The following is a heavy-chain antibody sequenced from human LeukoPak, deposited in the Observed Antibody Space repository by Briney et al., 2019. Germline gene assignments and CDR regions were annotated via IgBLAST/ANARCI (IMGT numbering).Heavy chain of an antibody. CDR1: GYILSSYN. Sequence: ASVKVSCKASGYILSSYNMHWVRQAPGQGLEWLGIINPSGGDTKYAQKFQGRVTLTRDKSTSTVYMELSSLTSDDTAVYYCARAYCAEDCSIRYFDYWGQGTLVTVSS. CDR3: ARAYCAEDCSIRYFDY. D-gene: IGHD2-21*02. J-gene: IGHJ4*02. CDR2: INPSGGDT. V-gene: IGHV1-46*01.